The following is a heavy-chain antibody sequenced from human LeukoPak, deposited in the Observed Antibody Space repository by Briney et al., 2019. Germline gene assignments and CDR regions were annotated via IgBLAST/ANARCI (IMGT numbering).Heavy chain of an antibody. J-gene: IGHJ4*02. CDR3: ARWTGYYDSSGYAY. CDR2: IIPIFGTA. CDR1: GGTFSSYA. Sequence: ASVKVSCKASGGTFSSYAISWVRQAPGQGLEWMGGIIPIFGTANYAQKFQGRVTITADESTSTAYMELSSLRSDDTAVYYCARWTGYYDSSGYAYWGQGTLVTVSS. D-gene: IGHD3-22*01. V-gene: IGHV1-69*01.